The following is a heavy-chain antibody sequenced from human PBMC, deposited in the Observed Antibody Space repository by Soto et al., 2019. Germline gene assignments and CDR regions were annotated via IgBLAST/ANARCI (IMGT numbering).Heavy chain of an antibody. CDR1: GYTFTSYA. J-gene: IGHJ2*01. V-gene: IGHV1-3*01. Sequence: QVQLVQSGAEVKKPGASEKVSCKASGYTFTSYAMHWVRQAPGQRLEWMGWINAGNGNTKYSQKFQGRVTITRDTSASTADMELSSLRSEDTAVYYCARGGSLYCYFDLWGRGTLVTVSS. D-gene: IGHD1-26*01. CDR3: ARGGSLYCYFDL. CDR2: INAGNGNT.